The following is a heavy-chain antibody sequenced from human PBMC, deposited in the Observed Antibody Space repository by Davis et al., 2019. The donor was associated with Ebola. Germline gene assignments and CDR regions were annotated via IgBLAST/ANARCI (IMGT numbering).Heavy chain of an antibody. V-gene: IGHV3-73*01. D-gene: IGHD3-10*01. J-gene: IGHJ6*02. Sequence: GESLKISCAASGFTFSGSAMHWVRQASGKGLEWVGRIRSKANSYATAYAASVKGRFTISRDDSKNTAYLQMNSLKTEDTAVYYCTRHTYYYGSGSTHALDVWGQGTTVTVSS. CDR2: IRSKANSYAT. CDR1: GFTFSGSA. CDR3: TRHTYYYGSGSTHALDV.